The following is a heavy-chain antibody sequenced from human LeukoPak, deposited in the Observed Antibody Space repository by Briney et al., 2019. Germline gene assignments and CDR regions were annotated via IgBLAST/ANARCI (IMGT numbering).Heavy chain of an antibody. CDR2: ILYDGSNK. J-gene: IGHJ3*02. V-gene: IGHV3-30*02. D-gene: IGHD3-22*01. Sequence: GSLSLSFAASGFTFSSYGMHWVRPAPGKGLEWVAFILYDGSNKYYTDSVKGRFTISRDNAKNSLYLQMNSLRAEDTAVYYCARDTGETYYYDSSGPADAFDIWGQGTMVTVSS. CDR3: ARDTGETYYYDSSGPADAFDI. CDR1: GFTFSSYG.